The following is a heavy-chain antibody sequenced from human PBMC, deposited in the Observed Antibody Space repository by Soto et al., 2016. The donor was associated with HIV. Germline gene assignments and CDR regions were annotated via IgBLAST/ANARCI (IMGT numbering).Heavy chain of an antibody. V-gene: IGHV1-18*01. CDR1: EYTFTSYG. CDR2: ISGYNGNT. Sequence: QVQLVQSGAEVKKPGASVKVSCKASEYTFTSYGISWVRQAPGQGLEWMGWISGYNGNTNYAQKVQGRVTMTKDTSTSTAYMELRSLRSDDTAMYYCARLGIAVAGTRDAFDIWGQGTMVIVSS. CDR3: ARLGIAVAGTRDAFDI. D-gene: IGHD6-19*01. J-gene: IGHJ3*02.